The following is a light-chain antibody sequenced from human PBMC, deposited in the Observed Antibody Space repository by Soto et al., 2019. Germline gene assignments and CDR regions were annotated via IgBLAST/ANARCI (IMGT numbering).Light chain of an antibody. CDR2: LNNDGSH. J-gene: IGLJ3*02. CDR1: SGHSSYA. CDR3: QTWGPGIQV. V-gene: IGLV4-69*01. Sequence: QPVLTQSPSASASLGASVKLTCTLSSGHSSYAIAWHQQRPERGPRYLMKLNNDGSHTKGDGTPDRFSGSSSGAERSLTISSLQSEDEGDYYCQTWGPGIQVFGGGTKLTVL.